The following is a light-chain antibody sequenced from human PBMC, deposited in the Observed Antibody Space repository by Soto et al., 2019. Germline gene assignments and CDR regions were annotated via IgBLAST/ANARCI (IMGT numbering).Light chain of an antibody. Sequence: EIVLTQSPATLSLSPGERATLSCRASQSVSRYLAWYQQKPGQAPRLLIYDASNRATGIPARFSGSGSGTDFTLTISSLETEDFAVYYCQQRSNWPPYTFGQGTKLEIK. CDR1: QSVSRY. CDR2: DAS. V-gene: IGKV3-11*01. J-gene: IGKJ2*01. CDR3: QQRSNWPPYT.